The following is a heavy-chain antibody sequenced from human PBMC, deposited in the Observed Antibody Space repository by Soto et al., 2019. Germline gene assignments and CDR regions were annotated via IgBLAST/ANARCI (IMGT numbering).Heavy chain of an antibody. CDR1: GYTFTTYR. J-gene: IGHJ4*02. Sequence: GASVKVSCKASGYTFTTYRMHRVRQAPGQGLEWMGFISPSGGFTSYAQNFQGRVTMTSDTSTSTVYMELSRLRSDDTAVYFCARESLTGVNLNYWGQGTLVTVSS. V-gene: IGHV1-46*01. D-gene: IGHD1-20*01. CDR3: ARESLTGVNLNY. CDR2: ISPSGGFT.